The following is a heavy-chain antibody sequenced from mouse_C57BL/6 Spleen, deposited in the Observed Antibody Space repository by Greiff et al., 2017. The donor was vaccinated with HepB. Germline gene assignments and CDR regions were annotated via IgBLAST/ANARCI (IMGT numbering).Heavy chain of an antibody. CDR3: AREGDYDGRTFDY. Sequence: EVQLQQSGPGLVKPSQSLSLTCSVTGYSITSGYYWNWIRQFPGNKLEWMGYISYDGSNNYNPPLKNRISITRDTSKNQFFLKLNSVTTEDTATYYCAREGDYDGRTFDYWGQGTTLTVSS. J-gene: IGHJ2*01. V-gene: IGHV3-6*01. CDR1: GYSITSGYY. D-gene: IGHD2-4*01. CDR2: ISYDGSN.